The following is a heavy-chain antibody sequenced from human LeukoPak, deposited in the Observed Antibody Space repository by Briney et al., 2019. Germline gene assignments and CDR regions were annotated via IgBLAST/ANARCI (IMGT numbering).Heavy chain of an antibody. CDR1: GFTFSSYG. CDR2: IWDDGSNK. J-gene: IGHJ4*02. D-gene: IGHD2-8*01. Sequence: GGSLRLSCAASGFTFSSYGMHWVRQAPGKGLEWVAVIWDDGSNKYYADSVKGRFTISRDNSKNTLYLQMNSLRAEDTAVYYCARDSNGIDYWGQGTLVTVSS. V-gene: IGHV3-33*01. CDR3: ARDSNGIDY.